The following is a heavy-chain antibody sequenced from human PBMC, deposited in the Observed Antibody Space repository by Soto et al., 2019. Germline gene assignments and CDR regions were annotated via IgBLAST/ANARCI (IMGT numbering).Heavy chain of an antibody. CDR1: VGSITSYY. CDR3: ARSIPHSRGGGIAV. D-gene: IGHD3-10*01. J-gene: IGHJ6*02. V-gene: IGHV4-59*01. CDR2: ISDIGST. Sequence: PSETLSLTCTVSVGSITSYYWTCIRHPPGQGLEWIGYISDIGSTSYNPSLTSRVTMLVDTSKKQFSLKLSSVTEADSAVYFCARSIPHSRGGGIAVRGQGATVTV.